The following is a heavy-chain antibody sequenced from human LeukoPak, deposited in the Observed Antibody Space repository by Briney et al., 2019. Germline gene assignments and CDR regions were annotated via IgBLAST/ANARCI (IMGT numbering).Heavy chain of an antibody. Sequence: GASVKVSCKASGYTFTSYGISWVRQAPGQGLEWMGGIIPIFGTANYAQKFQGRVTITADESTSTAYMELSSLRSEDTAVYYCAREGSSSSGLYYYYGMDVWGQGTTVTVSS. J-gene: IGHJ6*02. V-gene: IGHV1-69*13. CDR1: GYTFTSYG. CDR3: AREGSSSSGLYYYYGMDV. D-gene: IGHD6-6*01. CDR2: IIPIFGTA.